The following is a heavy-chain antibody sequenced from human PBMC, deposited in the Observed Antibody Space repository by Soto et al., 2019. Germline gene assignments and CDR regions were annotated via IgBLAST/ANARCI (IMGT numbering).Heavy chain of an antibody. CDR1: GGSISSYY. CDR2: IYTSGST. J-gene: IGHJ4*02. CDR3: ARDRKDSSGWYYFDY. D-gene: IGHD6-19*01. Sequence: SETLSLTCSVSGGSISSYYWSWIRQPAGKGLEWIGLIYTSGSTNYNPSLKSRVTMSVDTSKNQISLKLSSVTAADTAVYYCARDRKDSSGWYYFDYWGQGTLVTVSS. V-gene: IGHV4-4*07.